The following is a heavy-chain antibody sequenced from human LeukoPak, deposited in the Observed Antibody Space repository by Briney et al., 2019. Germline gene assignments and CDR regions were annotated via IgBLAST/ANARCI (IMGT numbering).Heavy chain of an antibody. CDR1: GYSFTSYW. J-gene: IGHJ5*02. D-gene: IGHD3-10*01. V-gene: IGHV3-23*01. CDR2: ISDSGDAT. Sequence: GESLKISWKCSGYSFTSYWIGWVRQAPGKGVEWVSAISDSGDATHLEDFVKGRFTISRDNSKNTLYLHMNSLKAEDTAVYYCASNPGRGDWFDPWGQGTLVTVSS. CDR3: ASNPGRGDWFDP.